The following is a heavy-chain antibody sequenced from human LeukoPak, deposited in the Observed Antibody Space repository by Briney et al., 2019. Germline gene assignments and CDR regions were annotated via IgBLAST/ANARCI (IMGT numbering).Heavy chain of an antibody. V-gene: IGHV1-2*02. CDR1: GYSFTGHY. CDR2: INPKSGGT. Sequence: ASVKVSCKASGYSFTGHYMHWVRQAPGQGLEWMGWINPKSGGTNYTQKFQGRVTLTRDMSINTAYLEVSSLNSDDTAVYYCARDWVAPTVDATGFYTHLDYWGQGTLVIVSS. D-gene: IGHD3/OR15-3a*01. J-gene: IGHJ4*02. CDR3: ARDWVAPTVDATGFYTHLDY.